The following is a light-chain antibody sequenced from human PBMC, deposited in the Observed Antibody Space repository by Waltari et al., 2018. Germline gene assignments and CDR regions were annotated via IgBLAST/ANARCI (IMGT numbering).Light chain of an antibody. J-gene: IGLJ2*01. V-gene: IGLV3-1*01. CDR1: KLGDKY. Sequence: SYELTQPPSVSVSPGQTARITCSGDKLGDKYVYWYQQKAGQSLVLVIYQDTKRPSGIPERCSGSNSGNTATLTISGTQAMDEADYYCQAWDSNTGVFGGGTKLTVL. CDR2: QDT. CDR3: QAWDSNTGV.